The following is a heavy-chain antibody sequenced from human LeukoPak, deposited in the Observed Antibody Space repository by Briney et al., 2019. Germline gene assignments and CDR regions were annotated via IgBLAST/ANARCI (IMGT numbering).Heavy chain of an antibody. D-gene: IGHD3-22*01. CDR1: GYTFTSYY. Sequence: ASVKVSCKASGYTFTSYYMHWVRQAPGQGLEWMGIINPSGGSTSYAQKFQGRVTMTRDTSTSTVYMELSSLRSEDTAVYYCAREPLVDSSGYPTLFDYWGQGTLVTVSS. CDR2: INPSGGST. CDR3: AREPLVDSSGYPTLFDY. J-gene: IGHJ4*02. V-gene: IGHV1-46*01.